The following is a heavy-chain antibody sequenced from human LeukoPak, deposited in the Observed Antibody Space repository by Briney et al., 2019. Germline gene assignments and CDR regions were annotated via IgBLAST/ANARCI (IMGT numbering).Heavy chain of an antibody. V-gene: IGHV3-23*01. D-gene: IGHD2/OR15-2a*01. CDR1: GFTFSSYA. CDR2: ISGSGGST. J-gene: IGHJ4*02. CDR3: AKSRLRGEYYSFDY. Sequence: GGSLRLSCAASGFTFSSYAMSWVRQAPGKGLEWVSAISGSGGSTYYADFVKGRFTISRDNSKNTLYLQMNSLRAEDTAVYYCAKSRLRGEYYSFDYWGQGTLVTVSS.